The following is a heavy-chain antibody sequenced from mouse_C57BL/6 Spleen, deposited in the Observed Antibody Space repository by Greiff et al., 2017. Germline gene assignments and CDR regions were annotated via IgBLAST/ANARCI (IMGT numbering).Heavy chain of an antibody. Sequence: QVQLQQPGAELVKPGASVKLSCKASGYTFTSYWMHWVKQRPGQGLEWIGMIHPNSGSTNYNEKFKSKATLTVDKSSSTAYMQLSSLTSEDSAVYYCARSDSKYYSGYWGQGTTLTVSS. CDR3: ARSDSKYYSGY. V-gene: IGHV1-64*01. J-gene: IGHJ2*01. D-gene: IGHD2-5*01. CDR2: IHPNSGST. CDR1: GYTFTSYW.